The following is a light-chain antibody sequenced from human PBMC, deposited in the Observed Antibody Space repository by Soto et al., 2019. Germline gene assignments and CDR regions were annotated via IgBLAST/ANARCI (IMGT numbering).Light chain of an antibody. CDR3: QQFSSYPLT. Sequence: EIVMTQSPVTPSVSPGERAPLSCRASQSVSSNLAWYQQKPGQAPRLLIYGASSRATGIPDRFSGGGSGTDFTLTISRLEPEDFAVYYCQQFSSYPLTFGGGTKVDI. CDR2: GAS. CDR1: QSVSSN. J-gene: IGKJ4*01. V-gene: IGKV3-20*01.